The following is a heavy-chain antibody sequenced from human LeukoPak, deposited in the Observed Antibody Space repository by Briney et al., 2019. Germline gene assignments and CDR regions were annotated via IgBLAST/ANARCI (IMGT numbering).Heavy chain of an antibody. CDR2: ISTVSTYT. V-gene: IGHV3-21*06. J-gene: IGHJ6*03. CDR3: ARDGSGFYLYNYMDV. Sequence: GGSLRLSCAASGFTFSIYEMNWVRQAPGKGLEWVASISTVSTYTFYADSVKGRFSISRDNVRNLLYLQMSSLGAEDTAVYYCARDGSGFYLYNYMDVWGKGTTVTVSS. CDR1: GFTFSIYE. D-gene: IGHD6-25*01.